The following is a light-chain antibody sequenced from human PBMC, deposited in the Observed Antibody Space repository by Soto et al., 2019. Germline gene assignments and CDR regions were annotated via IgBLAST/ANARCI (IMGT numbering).Light chain of an antibody. V-gene: IGLV2-11*01. CDR3: CSYAGRSPVV. J-gene: IGLJ2*01. CDR1: SSDVGTYDF. CDR2: DVS. Sequence: QSVLTQPRSVSGSPGQSVTISCTGTSSDVGTYDFVSWYQQHPGKAPRLMIFDVSERPSGVPDRFSGSKSGNTASLTISGLLPEDEADYYCCSYAGRSPVVFGGGTKVTVL.